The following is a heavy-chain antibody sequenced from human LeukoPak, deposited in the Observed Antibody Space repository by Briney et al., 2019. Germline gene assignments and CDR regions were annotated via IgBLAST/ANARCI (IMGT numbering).Heavy chain of an antibody. D-gene: IGHD6-13*01. CDR1: GFTFSDAW. Sequence: GGSLRPSCAASGFTFSDAWMSWVRQAPGKGLEWVGRIRSTTNGGTRDYAAPVKGRFTISRDDSQNTLYLQMNSLQSEDTAVYYCTTEYSGSRYGYWGQGTLVTVSS. J-gene: IGHJ4*02. CDR2: IRSTTNGGTR. CDR3: TTEYSGSRYGY. V-gene: IGHV3-15*01.